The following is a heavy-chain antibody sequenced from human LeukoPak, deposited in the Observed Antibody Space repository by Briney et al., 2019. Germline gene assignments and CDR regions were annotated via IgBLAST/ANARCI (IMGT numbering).Heavy chain of an antibody. V-gene: IGHV4-39*01. CDR3: ARSIKSYRDFDY. D-gene: IGHD1-26*01. J-gene: IGHJ4*02. CDR2: IYYSGST. Sequence: SQTLSLTCTVSGGSISSGDYYWSWIRQPPGKGLEWIGSIYYSGSTYYNPSLKSRVTISVDTSKNQFSLKLSSVTAADTAVYYCARSIKSYRDFDYWGQGTLVTVSS. CDR1: GGSISSGDYY.